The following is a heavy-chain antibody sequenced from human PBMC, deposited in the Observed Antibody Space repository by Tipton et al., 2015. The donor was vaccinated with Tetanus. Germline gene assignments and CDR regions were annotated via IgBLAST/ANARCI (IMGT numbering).Heavy chain of an antibody. D-gene: IGHD3-9*01. CDR1: GGSISSGGYY. V-gene: IGHV4-31*03. J-gene: IGHJ6*02. CDR3: ARDRYYDILPGYYGVGVDRLYGMDV. Sequence: TLSLTCTVSGGSISSGGYYWSWIRQHPGKGLEWIGYIYYSGSTYYNPSLKSRVTISVDTSKNQFSLKLSSVTAADTAVYYCARDRYYDILPGYYGVGVDRLYGMDVWGQGTTVTVSS. CDR2: IYYSGST.